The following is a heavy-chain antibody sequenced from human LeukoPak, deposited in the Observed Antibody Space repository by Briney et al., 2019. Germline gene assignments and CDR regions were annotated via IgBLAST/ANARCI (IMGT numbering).Heavy chain of an antibody. CDR3: AKGSGDPTDY. J-gene: IGHJ4*02. CDR2: ISGSGAST. CDR1: GFTFSSYA. V-gene: IGHV3-23*01. Sequence: PGGSLRLSCAASGFTFSSYAMSWVRQAPGKGLEWVSAISGSGASTYYADSVKGRFTISRDNSKNTLYLQMNGLRAEDTAVYYCAKGSGDPTDYWGQGTLVTVSS. D-gene: IGHD2-21*01.